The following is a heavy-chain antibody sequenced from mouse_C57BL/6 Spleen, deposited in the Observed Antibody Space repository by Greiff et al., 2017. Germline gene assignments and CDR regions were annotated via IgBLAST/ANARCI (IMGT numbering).Heavy chain of an antibody. CDR1: GYTFTSYW. CDR2: IDPSDSYT. V-gene: IGHV1-50*01. J-gene: IGHJ1*03. D-gene: IGHD1-1*01. CDR3: ARCYGSSQSWYFDV. Sequence: QVQLQQPGAELVKPGASVKLSCKASGYTFTSYWMQWVKQRPGQGLEWIGEIDPSDSYTNYNQKFKGKATLTVDTSSSTAYMQLSSLTSEDSAVYYCARCYGSSQSWYFDVWGTGTTVTVSS.